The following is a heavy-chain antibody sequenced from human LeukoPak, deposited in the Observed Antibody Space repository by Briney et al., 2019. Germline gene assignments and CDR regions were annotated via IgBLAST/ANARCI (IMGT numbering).Heavy chain of an antibody. CDR1: GFTFTSSA. CDR2: IVVGSGNT. Sequence: GASVKVSCKASGFTFTSSAVQWVRQARGQRLEWIGWIVVGSGNTNYAQKFQERVTITRDMSTSTAYMELSSLRSEDTAVYYCARDEVRGVIIAAYGMDVWGKGTTVTVSS. D-gene: IGHD3-10*01. V-gene: IGHV1-58*01. CDR3: ARDEVRGVIIAAYGMDV. J-gene: IGHJ6*04.